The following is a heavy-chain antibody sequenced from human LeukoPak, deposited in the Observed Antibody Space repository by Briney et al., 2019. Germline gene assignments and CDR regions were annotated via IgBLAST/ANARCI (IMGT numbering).Heavy chain of an antibody. CDR3: ARAYYYGSGSYFYASSYYYYGMDV. D-gene: IGHD3-10*01. J-gene: IGHJ6*02. CDR2: TYYRSKWYN. CDR1: GDSVSSNSAA. Sequence: SQTLSLTCAISGDSVSSNSAAWNWIRQSPSRGLEWLGRTYYRSKWYNDYAVSVKSRITINPDTSKNQFSLQLNSVTPEDTAVYYCARAYYYGSGSYFYASSYYYYGMDVWGQGTTVTVSS. V-gene: IGHV6-1*01.